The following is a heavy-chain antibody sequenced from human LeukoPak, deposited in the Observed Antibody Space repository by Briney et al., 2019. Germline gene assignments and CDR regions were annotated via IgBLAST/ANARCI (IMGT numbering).Heavy chain of an antibody. CDR2: IRYDGSNK. D-gene: IGHD3-22*01. V-gene: IGHV3-30*02. CDR1: GFTFSSYG. Sequence: GGSLRLSCAASGFTFSSYGMHWVRQAPGKGLEWVAFIRYDGSNKYYADSVKGRFTISRDNSKNTLYLQMNSLRAEDTAVYYCAKVDRAGGVVVTSYYFDYWGQETLVTVSS. J-gene: IGHJ4*02. CDR3: AKVDRAGGVVVTSYYFDY.